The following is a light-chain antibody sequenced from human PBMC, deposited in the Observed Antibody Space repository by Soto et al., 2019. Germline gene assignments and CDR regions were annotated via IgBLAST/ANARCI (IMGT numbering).Light chain of an antibody. Sequence: DIQMTQSPSTLSASVGDRVTITCRASQTISSWLAWYQQKPGKAPQLLLYKASSLASGVPSRFSGSGSGTDFTLTISRLQPDDFAAYYCQQYNRYPWTCGQGTEVEIK. J-gene: IGKJ1*01. CDR3: QQYNRYPWT. CDR1: QTISSW. CDR2: KAS. V-gene: IGKV1-5*03.